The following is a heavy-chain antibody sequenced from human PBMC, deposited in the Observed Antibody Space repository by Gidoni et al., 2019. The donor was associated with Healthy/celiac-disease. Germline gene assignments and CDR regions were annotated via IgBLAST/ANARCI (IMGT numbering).Heavy chain of an antibody. Sequence: EVQLLESGGGLVQPGGSLRLSCAASGFTFSSYAMSWVRQAPGKGLEWVSAISGSGGSTYYADSVKGRFTISRDNSKNTLYLQMNSLRAEDTAVYYCAKGTNAWGIAVAGTCDYWGQGTLVTVSS. J-gene: IGHJ4*02. CDR2: ISGSGGST. D-gene: IGHD6-19*01. CDR3: AKGTNAWGIAVAGTCDY. V-gene: IGHV3-23*01. CDR1: GFTFSSYA.